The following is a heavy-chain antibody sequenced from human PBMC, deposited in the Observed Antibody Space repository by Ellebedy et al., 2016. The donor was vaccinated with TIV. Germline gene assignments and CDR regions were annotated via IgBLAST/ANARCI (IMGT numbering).Heavy chain of an antibody. J-gene: IGHJ6*02. V-gene: IGHV3-7*01. D-gene: IGHD2-2*01. CDR3: ARDGGYCSSTSCYGGSYYYYGMDV. CDR1: GFTFSSYW. CDR2: IKQDGSEK. Sequence: GESLKISCAASGFTFSSYWMSWVRQAPGKGLEWVANIKQDGSEKYYVDSVKGRFTISRDNAKNSLYLQRNSLRAEDTAVYYCARDGGYCSSTSCYGGSYYYYGMDVWGQGTTVTVSS.